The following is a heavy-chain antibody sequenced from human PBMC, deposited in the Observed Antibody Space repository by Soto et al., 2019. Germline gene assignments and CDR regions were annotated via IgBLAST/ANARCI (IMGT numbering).Heavy chain of an antibody. CDR1: GGSVSSGSYY. V-gene: IGHV4-61*01. CDR2: IYYSGST. J-gene: IGHJ5*02. Sequence: PSETLSLTCTVSGGSVSSGSYYWSWIRQPPGKGLEWIGYIYYSGSTNYNPSLKSRVTISVDTSKNQFSLKLSSVTAADTAVYYCARNSPNWFDPWGQGTRVTVSS. CDR3: ARNSPNWFDP. D-gene: IGHD4-4*01.